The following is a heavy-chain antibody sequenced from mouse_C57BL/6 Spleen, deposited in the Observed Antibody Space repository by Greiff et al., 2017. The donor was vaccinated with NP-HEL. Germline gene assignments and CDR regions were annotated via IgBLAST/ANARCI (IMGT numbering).Heavy chain of an antibody. CDR2: IDPNSGGT. CDR3: ARSITTVVAPSWYFDV. J-gene: IGHJ1*03. CDR1: GYTFTSYW. Sequence: QVQLQQPGAELVKPGASVKLSCKASGYTFTSYWMHWVKQRPGRGLEWIGRIDPNSGGTKYNEQFKSKATLTVDKPSSTAYMQLSSLTSEDSAVYYCARSITTVVAPSWYFDVWGTGTTVTVSS. D-gene: IGHD1-1*01. V-gene: IGHV1-72*01.